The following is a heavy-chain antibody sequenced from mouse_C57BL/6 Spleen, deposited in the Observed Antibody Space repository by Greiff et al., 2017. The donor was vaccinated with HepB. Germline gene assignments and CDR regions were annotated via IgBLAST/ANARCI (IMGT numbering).Heavy chain of an antibody. V-gene: IGHV7-3*01. J-gene: IGHJ4*01. CDR1: GFTFTDYY. CDR2: IRNKANGYTT. CDR3: ASSYSNYVEDAMDY. D-gene: IGHD2-5*01. Sequence: DVQLVESGGGLVQPGGSLSLSCAASGFTFTDYYMSWVRQPPGKALEWLGFIRNKANGYTTEYNASVKGRFTISRDNSKSILYLQMNALRAEDSATYYCASSYSNYVEDAMDYWGQGTSVTVSS.